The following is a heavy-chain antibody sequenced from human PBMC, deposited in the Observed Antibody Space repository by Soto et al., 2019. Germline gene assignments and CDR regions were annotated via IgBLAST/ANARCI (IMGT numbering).Heavy chain of an antibody. D-gene: IGHD6-6*01. CDR2: MNTNTNTT. J-gene: IGHJ5*02. V-gene: IGHV1-8*02. CDR1: GYTFTSYG. CDR3: AREVVETSSLWLDP. Sequence: ASVKVSCKASGYTFTSYGINWVRQAPGQGLEWIGWMNTNTNTTDSAEVFEGRVSLTWDTSISTAYTQLNSLKIDDTAVYYCAREVVETSSLWLDPWGQGTLVTVSS.